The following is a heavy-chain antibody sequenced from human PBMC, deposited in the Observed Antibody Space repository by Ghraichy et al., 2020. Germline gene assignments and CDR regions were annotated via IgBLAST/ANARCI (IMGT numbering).Heavy chain of an antibody. CDR1: GYSISSGFY. V-gene: IGHV4-38-2*02. Sequence: SETLSLTCAVSGYSISSGFYWGWIRQPPGKGLEWIGSISHSGNTYHNPSLKSRVTISVDTSKNQFSLNLRSVTAADTAVYYCARDRNWYGVAYWGQGTLVTVSS. CDR3: ARDRNWYGVAY. D-gene: IGHD2-8*01. J-gene: IGHJ4*02. CDR2: ISHSGNT.